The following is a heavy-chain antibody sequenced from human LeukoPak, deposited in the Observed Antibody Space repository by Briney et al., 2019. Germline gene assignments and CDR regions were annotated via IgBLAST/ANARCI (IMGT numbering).Heavy chain of an antibody. CDR1: GFTFSDYW. V-gene: IGHV3-7*04. CDR2: INQDGREQ. Sequence: PAGSLRLSCAASGFTFSDYWMSWVRQAPGQGLEWVAKINQDGREQHFVDSVKGRFTISRDNAKNSLFLQMDSLRAEDTAVYYCTGGALDYWGQGALV. J-gene: IGHJ4*02. CDR3: TGGALDY.